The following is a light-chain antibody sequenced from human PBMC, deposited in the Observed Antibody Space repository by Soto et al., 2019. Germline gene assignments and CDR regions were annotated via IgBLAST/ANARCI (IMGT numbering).Light chain of an antibody. CDR1: SSDVGSYNL. CDR3: CSYADSSTLV. Sequence: QSALTQPASVSGSPGQSITISCTGTSSDVGSYNLVSWYQQHPGKAPKLMIYEVTERPSGVSYRFSGSKSGNTASLTISGLQAEDEAYYYCCSYADSSTLVFGGGTKLTVL. J-gene: IGLJ2*01. CDR2: EVT. V-gene: IGLV2-23*02.